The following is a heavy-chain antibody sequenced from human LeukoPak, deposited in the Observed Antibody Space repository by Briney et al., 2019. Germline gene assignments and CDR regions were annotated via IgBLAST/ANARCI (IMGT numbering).Heavy chain of an antibody. CDR3: ASNTGTVFDY. Sequence: SETLSLTCSVSGDFLTAYYWSWIRQSPGKGLEWIGYVYYTGSTEYNPSLRSRVTISLEKSKHQFSLNLTSVTAADTAVYYCASNTGTVFDYWGQGALVTVSS. V-gene: IGHV4-59*01. D-gene: IGHD7-27*01. CDR2: VYYTGST. CDR1: GDFLTAYY. J-gene: IGHJ4*02.